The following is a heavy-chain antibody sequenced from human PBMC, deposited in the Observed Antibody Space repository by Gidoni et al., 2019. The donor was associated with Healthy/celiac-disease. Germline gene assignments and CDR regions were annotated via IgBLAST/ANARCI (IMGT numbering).Heavy chain of an antibody. V-gene: IGHV1-18*04. D-gene: IGHD3-22*01. Sequence: QVQLVQSGAEVKKPGASVKVSCNASGYTFTSYGISWVRQAPGQGLEWMGWISAYNGNTNDAQKLQGRVTMTTDTSTSTAYMELRSLRSDDTAVYYCARDGPYYYDSSGYPPHYYYYGMDVWGQGTTVTVSS. CDR3: ARDGPYYYDSSGYPPHYYYYGMDV. CDR2: ISAYNGNT. J-gene: IGHJ6*02. CDR1: GYTFTSYG.